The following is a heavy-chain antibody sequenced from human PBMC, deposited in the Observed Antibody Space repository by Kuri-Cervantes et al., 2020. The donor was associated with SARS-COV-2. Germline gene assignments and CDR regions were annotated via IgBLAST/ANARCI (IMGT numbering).Heavy chain of an antibody. CDR3: ARSTYYYDFWSGYFYYFDY. J-gene: IGHJ4*02. D-gene: IGHD3-3*01. CDR1: GFTFSSYW. Sequence: GESLKISCAASGFTFSSYWMHWVRQAPGKGLVWVSRINSDGSSTSYADSVKGRFTISRDNAKNTLYLQMNSLRAEDTAVYYCARSTYYYDFWSGYFYYFDYWGQGTLVTVSS. CDR2: INSDGSST. V-gene: IGHV3-74*01.